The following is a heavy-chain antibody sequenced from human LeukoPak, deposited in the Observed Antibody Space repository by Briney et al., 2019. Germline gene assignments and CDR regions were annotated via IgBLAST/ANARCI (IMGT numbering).Heavy chain of an antibody. J-gene: IGHJ4*02. V-gene: IGHV3-7*01. Sequence: GGSLRLSCAASGFTFSNYWMSWVRQAPGKGLEWVANIKQDGSEKYYVDSVKGRFTISRDNAKNSLYLQMNSLRAEDTAVYYCAREGSFYDSSGLDYWGQGTPVTVSS. CDR2: IKQDGSEK. CDR1: GFTFSNYW. CDR3: AREGSFYDSSGLDY. D-gene: IGHD3-22*01.